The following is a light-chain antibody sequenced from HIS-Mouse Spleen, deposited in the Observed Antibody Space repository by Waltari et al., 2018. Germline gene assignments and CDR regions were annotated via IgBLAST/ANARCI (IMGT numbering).Light chain of an antibody. J-gene: IGLJ3*02. V-gene: IGLV2-23*01. Sequence: QSALPHPASLSGSPGQSITISCPGTGSYVGGYNLVAWYQQHPGKAPKLMIYEGSKRPSGVSNRFSGSKSGNTASLTISGLQAEDEADYYCCSYAGSSTVFGGGTKLTVL. CDR3: CSYAGSSTV. CDR2: EGS. CDR1: GSYVGGYNL.